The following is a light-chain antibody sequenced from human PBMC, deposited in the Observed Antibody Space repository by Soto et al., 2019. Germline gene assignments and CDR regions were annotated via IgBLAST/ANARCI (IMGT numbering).Light chain of an antibody. V-gene: IGLV2-14*01. CDR1: SXDVGGYKV. J-gene: IGLJ3*02. Sequence: LTQPASVSSSPGQSITISCTGTSXDVGGYKVVSWYQHHPGKAPKLMIYEVNNRPSGVSNRFSGSKSGNTASLTISGLQPEDEADYYCLSYTSANTRVFGGGTKVTVL. CDR3: LSYTSANTRV. CDR2: EVN.